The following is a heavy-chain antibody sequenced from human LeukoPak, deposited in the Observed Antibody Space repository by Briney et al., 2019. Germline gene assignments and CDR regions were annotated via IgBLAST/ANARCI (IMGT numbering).Heavy chain of an antibody. CDR2: IIPILGIA. J-gene: IGHJ4*02. Sequence: SVKVSCKASGGTFSSYAISWVRQAPGQGLEWMGRIIPILGIANCAQKFHGRVTITADKSTSTAYMELSSLRSEDTAVYYCARDSSRGTGNFDYWGQGTLVTVSS. V-gene: IGHV1-69*04. CDR1: GGTFSSYA. CDR3: ARDSSRGTGNFDY.